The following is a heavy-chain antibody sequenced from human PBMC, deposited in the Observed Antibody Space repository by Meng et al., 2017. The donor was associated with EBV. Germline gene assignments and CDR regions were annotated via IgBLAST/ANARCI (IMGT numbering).Heavy chain of an antibody. J-gene: IGHJ4*02. V-gene: IGHV3-30-3*01. CDR1: GCTFSSYA. CDR2: ISYDGSNK. Sequence: QVQLVESGGGVVQPGRSLRLSCAASGCTFSSYAMHWVRQAPGKGLEWVAVISYDGSNKYYADSVKGRFTISRDNSKNTLYLQMNSLRAEDTAVYYCARDDSGGGYYYGSGSYTDYWGQGTLVTVSS. CDR3: ARDDSGGGYYYGSGSYTDY. D-gene: IGHD3-10*01.